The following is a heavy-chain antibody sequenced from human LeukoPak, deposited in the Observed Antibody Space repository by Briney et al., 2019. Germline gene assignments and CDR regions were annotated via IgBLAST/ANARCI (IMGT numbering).Heavy chain of an antibody. CDR2: IYPGDSDT. J-gene: IGHJ4*02. D-gene: IGHD6-6*01. CDR3: ARRRVAARREGGYYFDY. CDR1: GYSFTSYW. Sequence: GESLKISCKGSGYSFTSYWIGWVRQMPGKGLEWMGIIYPGDSDTRYSPSFQGQVAISADKSISTAYLRWSSLKASDTAMYYCARRRVAARREGGYYFDYWGQGTLVTVSS. V-gene: IGHV5-51*01.